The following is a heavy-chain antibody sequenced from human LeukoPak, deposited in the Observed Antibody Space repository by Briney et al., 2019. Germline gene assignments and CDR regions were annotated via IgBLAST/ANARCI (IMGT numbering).Heavy chain of an antibody. V-gene: IGHV3-21*01. CDR2: ISSSSSYI. CDR3: ARGDCSGGSCYLSLTTIDY. D-gene: IGHD2-15*01. Sequence: GGSLRLSCAASGFTFSRHSINWVRQAPGKGLEWVSSISSSSSYIYYADSVKGRFTISRDNAKNSLYLQMNSLRAEDTAVYYCARGDCSGGSCYLSLTTIDYWGQGTLVTVSS. CDR1: GFTFSRHS. J-gene: IGHJ4*02.